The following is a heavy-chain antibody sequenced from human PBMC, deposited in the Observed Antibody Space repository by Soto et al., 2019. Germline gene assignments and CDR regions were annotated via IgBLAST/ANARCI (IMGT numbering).Heavy chain of an antibody. CDR1: GDSISNLDYF. Sequence: SENPSLTYSFSGDSISNLDYFWALIRQPPGQALEYIGYIYKSATTYYNPSFESRVAISVYTSNSQFSLNVTSVTAADTAVYFCARGRYCLTGRGFPNWLDFWGQRSPVTLAS. CDR3: ARGRYCLTGRGFPNWLDF. V-gene: IGHV4-30-4*01. CDR2: IYKSATT. J-gene: IGHJ5*01. D-gene: IGHD7-27*01.